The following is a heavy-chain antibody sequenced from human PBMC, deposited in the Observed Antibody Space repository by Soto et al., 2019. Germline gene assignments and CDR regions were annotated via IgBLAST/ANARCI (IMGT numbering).Heavy chain of an antibody. V-gene: IGHV4-59*01. CDR1: GGSLSDYY. CDR2: IYYRGST. D-gene: IGHD6-19*01. J-gene: IGHJ6*02. Sequence: SETLSLTCSVSGGSLSDYYWSWIRQPPGKGLEWIGCIYYRGSTYYNPSLKSRVTISVDTSKNQFSLRLTSVTAADTAVYFCARMRPTGWHDYYYYGMDVWGQGTTVTVSS. CDR3: ARMRPTGWHDYYYYGMDV.